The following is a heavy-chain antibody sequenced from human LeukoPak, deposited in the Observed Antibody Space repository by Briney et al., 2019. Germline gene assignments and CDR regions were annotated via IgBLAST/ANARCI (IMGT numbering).Heavy chain of an antibody. J-gene: IGHJ5*02. V-gene: IGHV1-2*02. Sequence: ASVKVSCKASGYTFTGYYMHWVRQAPGQGLEWMGWINPNSGSTNYAQKFQGRVTMTRDTSISTAYMELSRLRSDDTAVYYCAMGIAARNFDPWGQGTLVTVSS. CDR1: GYTFTGYY. CDR2: INPNSGST. D-gene: IGHD6-6*01. CDR3: AMGIAARNFDP.